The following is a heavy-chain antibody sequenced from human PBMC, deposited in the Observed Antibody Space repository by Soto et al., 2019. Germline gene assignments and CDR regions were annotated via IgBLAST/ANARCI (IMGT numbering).Heavy chain of an antibody. CDR3: ARIGGYHGPLDC. CDR1: GVSISSYF. CDR2: TYHRGST. J-gene: IGHJ4*02. D-gene: IGHD3-16*02. Sequence: PSETLSLTCTVSGVSISSYFWSWIRQPPGRGLEWIGYTYHRGSTNYSPFLKSRVAISLDTSENQFSLKVNSVTAADTAVYYCARIGGYHGPLDCWGQGTPVTVSS. V-gene: IGHV4-59*01.